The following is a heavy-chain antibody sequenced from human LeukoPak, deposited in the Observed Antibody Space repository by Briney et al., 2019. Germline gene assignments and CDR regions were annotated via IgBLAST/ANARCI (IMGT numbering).Heavy chain of an antibody. D-gene: IGHD2-15*01. Sequence: PGGSLRLSCAASGFTFSSYSMNWVRQAPGKGLEWVSSISSSSSYIYYADSVKGRFTISRDNAKDSLYLQMNSLRAEDTAVYYCARGGYCSGGSCYGWAFDIWGQGTMVTVSS. CDR1: GFTFSSYS. CDR2: ISSSSSYI. CDR3: ARGGYCSGGSCYGWAFDI. V-gene: IGHV3-21*01. J-gene: IGHJ3*02.